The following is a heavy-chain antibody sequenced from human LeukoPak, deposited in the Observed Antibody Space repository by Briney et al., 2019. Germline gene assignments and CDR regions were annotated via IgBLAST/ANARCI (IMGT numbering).Heavy chain of an antibody. V-gene: IGHV3-20*04. J-gene: IGHJ3*01. CDR3: ARTGRDSVDV. Sequence: GGSLRLSCAASGFTFDNYGMSWVRQAPGKGLEWVSGIYWNGVSIGYVDSVKGRFIISRDNAKNSLYLQMNSLRPEDTALYYCARTGRDSVDVWGRGTMVTVSS. CDR1: GFTFDNYG. CDR2: IYWNGVSI.